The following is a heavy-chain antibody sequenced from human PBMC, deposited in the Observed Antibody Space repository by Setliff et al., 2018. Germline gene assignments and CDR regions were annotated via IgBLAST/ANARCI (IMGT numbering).Heavy chain of an antibody. D-gene: IGHD4-17*01. Sequence: SETLSLTCTVSGGSISSGSYYWNWIRQPAGKGLEWIGRIFTTGDTSYNPSLQSRVTISLDKSKSQFSLKLSSVTAADTAVYYCARDFGDYRIGHGFDIWGQGTEVT. V-gene: IGHV4-61*02. CDR2: IFTTGDT. CDR3: ARDFGDYRIGHGFDI. CDR1: GGSISSGSYY. J-gene: IGHJ3*02.